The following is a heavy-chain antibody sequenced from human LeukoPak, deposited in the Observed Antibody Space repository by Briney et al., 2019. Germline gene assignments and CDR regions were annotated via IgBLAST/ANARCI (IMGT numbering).Heavy chain of an antibody. CDR2: IKQDGSEK. CDR1: GFTFSSYW. V-gene: IGHV3-7*01. Sequence: GGSLRLSCAASGFTFSSYWMSWIRQAPGKGLEWVANIKQDGSEKYYVDSVKGRFTISRDNAKNSLYLQMNSLRAEDTAVYYCARGAPGIAAADLDYWGQGTLVTVSS. J-gene: IGHJ4*02. CDR3: ARGAPGIAAADLDY. D-gene: IGHD6-13*01.